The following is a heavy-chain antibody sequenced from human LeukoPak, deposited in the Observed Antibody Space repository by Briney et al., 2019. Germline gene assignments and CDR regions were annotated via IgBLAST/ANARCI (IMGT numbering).Heavy chain of an antibody. Sequence: PGGSLRLSCAASGFTFSSYSMNWVRQAPGKGLEWVASISSSSSYIYYADSVKGRFTISRDNAKNSLYLQMNSLRAEDTAVYYCARASATYCSSTSCSAGYWGQGTLVTVSS. D-gene: IGHD2-2*01. V-gene: IGHV3-21*01. CDR1: GFTFSSYS. J-gene: IGHJ4*02. CDR2: ISSSSSYI. CDR3: ARASATYCSSTSCSAGY.